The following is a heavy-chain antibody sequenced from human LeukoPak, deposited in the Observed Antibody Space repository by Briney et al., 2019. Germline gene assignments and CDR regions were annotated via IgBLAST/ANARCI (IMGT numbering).Heavy chain of an antibody. Sequence: ASVTVSCKASGYTFTGYYMHWVRQAPGQGLEWMGWINPNSGGTNHAQKFQGRVTMTRDTSISTAYMELSRLRSDDTAVYYCARDRPLDADDYYGFYFFDYWGQGTLVTVSS. CDR1: GYTFTGYY. CDR3: ARDRPLDADDYYGFYFFDY. D-gene: IGHD3-10*01. J-gene: IGHJ4*02. V-gene: IGHV1-2*02. CDR2: INPNSGGT.